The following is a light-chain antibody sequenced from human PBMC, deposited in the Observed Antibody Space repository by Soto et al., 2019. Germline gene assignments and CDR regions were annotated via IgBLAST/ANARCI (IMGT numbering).Light chain of an antibody. V-gene: IGKV3-15*01. J-gene: IGKJ2*01. Sequence: EIVMTQSPASLSVSPGETATLSCRASQSISNSLAWYQQKPGQAPSLRIYGASTRATGIPARFSGSGSGTEFTLTISSLQSEDSALYYCQQYNNWPPMTFGQGTKLEIK. CDR3: QQYNNWPPMT. CDR2: GAS. CDR1: QSISNS.